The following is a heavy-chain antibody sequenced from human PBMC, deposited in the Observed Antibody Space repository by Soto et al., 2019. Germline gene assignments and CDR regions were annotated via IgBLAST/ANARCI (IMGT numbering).Heavy chain of an antibody. CDR3: AAYGYCSSTSCQRYYYYGMDV. J-gene: IGHJ6*02. CDR2: IVVGSGNT. V-gene: IGHV1-58*01. CDR1: GFTFTSSA. D-gene: IGHD2-2*03. Sequence: ASVKVSCKASGFTFTSSAVQWVRQARGQRLEWIGWIVVGSGNTNYAQKFQERVTITRDMSTSTAYMELSSLRSEDTAVYYCAAYGYCSSTSCQRYYYYGMDVWGQGTTVTVSS.